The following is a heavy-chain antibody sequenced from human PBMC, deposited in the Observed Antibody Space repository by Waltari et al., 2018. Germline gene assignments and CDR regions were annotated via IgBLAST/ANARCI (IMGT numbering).Heavy chain of an antibody. J-gene: IGHJ4*02. V-gene: IGHV4-4*02. CDR3: ASRSDFWSGYYPFDY. Sequence: QVQLQESGPGLVKPSGTLALTCAVSGGPISSSNWLSWVGQPPGKGLEWIGEIYHSGSTNYNPSLKSRVTISVDKSKNQFSLKLSSVTAADTAVYYCASRSDFWSGYYPFDYWGQGTLVTVSS. CDR1: GGPISSSNW. D-gene: IGHD3-3*01. CDR2: IYHSGST.